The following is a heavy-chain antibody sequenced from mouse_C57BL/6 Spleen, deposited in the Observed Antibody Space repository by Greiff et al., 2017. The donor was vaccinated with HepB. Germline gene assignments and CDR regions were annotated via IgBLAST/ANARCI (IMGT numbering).Heavy chain of an antibody. J-gene: IGHJ4*01. V-gene: IGHV2-2*01. CDR2: IWSGGST. Sequence: VQLQQSGPGLVRPSQSLSITCTVSGFSLTSYGVHWVRQSPGKGLEWLGVIWSGGSTDYNAAFISRLSISKDNSKSQVFIKMNSLQADDTAIYYCASFALRGNAMDYWGQGTSVTVSS. CDR3: ASFALRGNAMDY. D-gene: IGHD1-1*01. CDR1: GFSLTSYG.